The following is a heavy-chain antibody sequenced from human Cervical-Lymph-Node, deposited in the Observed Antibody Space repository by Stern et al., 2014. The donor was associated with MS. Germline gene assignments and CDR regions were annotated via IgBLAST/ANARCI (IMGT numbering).Heavy chain of an antibody. D-gene: IGHD6-13*01. Sequence: VQLGESGAEVTKPGSSVKVSCKASGGTFSKFPSSWVRQAPGQGLEWMGGIFTVFGAPTYAQEFRGRVTITADVSTSTVYMELSSLRSDDTAVYYCALSSETIDSWYSLGYDLWVQGTLVTVSS. CDR2: IFTVFGAP. V-gene: IGHV1-69*01. CDR3: ALSSETIDSWYSLGYDL. CDR1: GGTFSKFP. J-gene: IGHJ5*02.